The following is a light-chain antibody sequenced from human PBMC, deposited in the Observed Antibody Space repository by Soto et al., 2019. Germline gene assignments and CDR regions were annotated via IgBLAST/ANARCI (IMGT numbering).Light chain of an antibody. V-gene: IGLV2-8*01. CDR3: ISDAGSNKPA. CDR2: DVN. CDR1: SSDVGGYNY. Sequence: QSALTQPPSASGSPGQSVAISCSGTSSDVGGYNYVSWYQHHPGKAPKLMIYDVNKRPSGVPDRFSGSKSGNPASLTVSGLQDEDDADYYWISDAGSNKPAFGGGTKLTVL. J-gene: IGLJ2*01.